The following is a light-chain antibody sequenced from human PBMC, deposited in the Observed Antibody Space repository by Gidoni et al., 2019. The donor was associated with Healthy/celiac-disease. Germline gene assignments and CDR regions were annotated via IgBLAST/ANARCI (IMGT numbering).Light chain of an antibody. V-gene: IGKV1-5*03. CDR2: KAS. CDR1: QSISSW. CDR3: QQYNSYPFT. Sequence: SQSISSWLAWYQQKPGKAPKLLIYKASSLESGVPSRFSGSGSGTKFTLTISSLQPDDFATYYCQQYNSYPFTFGPGTKVDIK. J-gene: IGKJ3*01.